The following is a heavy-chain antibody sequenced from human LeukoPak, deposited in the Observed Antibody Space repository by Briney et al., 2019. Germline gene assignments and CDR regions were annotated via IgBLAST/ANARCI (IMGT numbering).Heavy chain of an antibody. CDR3: ARRNLGRDNWFDP. CDR2: INHSGST. D-gene: IGHD1-1*01. V-gene: IGHV4-34*01. Sequence: PSETLSLTCAVYGRSFSGYYWSWIRQPPGKGLEWIGEINHSGSTNYNPSLKSRVTISVDTSKNQFSLKLSSVTAADTAVYYCARRNLGRDNWFDPWGQGTLVTVSS. CDR1: GRSFSGYY. J-gene: IGHJ5*02.